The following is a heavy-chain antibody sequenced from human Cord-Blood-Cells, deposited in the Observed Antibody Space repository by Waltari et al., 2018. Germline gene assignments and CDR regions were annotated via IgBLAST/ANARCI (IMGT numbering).Heavy chain of an antibody. J-gene: IGHJ3*02. D-gene: IGHD3-16*01. CDR2: IIPIFGTA. CDR3: ASSLLGGEQLDAFDI. CDR1: GGTFSSYA. V-gene: IGHV1-69*01. Sequence: QVQLVQSGAEVKKPGSSVKVSCQASGGTFSSYAITWVRQAPGQGLEWMGGIIPIFGTANYAQKFQGRVTITADESTSTAYMELSSLRSEDTAVYYCASSLLGGEQLDAFDIWGQGTMVTVSS.